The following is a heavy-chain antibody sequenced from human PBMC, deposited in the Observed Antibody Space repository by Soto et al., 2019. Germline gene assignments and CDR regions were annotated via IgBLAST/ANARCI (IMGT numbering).Heavy chain of an antibody. CDR3: ARSTNDYGDRH. CDR2: INPNSGNT. D-gene: IGHD4-17*01. Sequence: QVQLVQSGDEVKKPGASVKDSCKASGYTFTSNDINWMRQATGQGLEWMGWINPNSGNTGYAQKFQGRVTMTRNTSISTAYMELSSLRSEDTAVYYCARSTNDYGDRHWGQGTLVTVSS. J-gene: IGHJ1*01. V-gene: IGHV1-8*01. CDR1: GYTFTSND.